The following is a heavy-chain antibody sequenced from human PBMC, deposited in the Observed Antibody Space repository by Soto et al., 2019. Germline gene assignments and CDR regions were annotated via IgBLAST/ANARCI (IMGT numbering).Heavy chain of an antibody. CDR3: ARDRGVYSSYYYYGMDV. CDR2: IWYDGSNK. J-gene: IGHJ6*02. Sequence: QVQLVESGGDVVQPGRSLRLSCAASGFTFSSYGMHWVRQAPGKGLEWVAVIWYDGSNKYYADSVKGRFTISRDNSKNTLYLQMNSLRAEDTAVYYCARDRGVYSSYYYYGMDVWGQGTTVTVSS. CDR1: GFTFSSYG. D-gene: IGHD6-13*01. V-gene: IGHV3-33*01.